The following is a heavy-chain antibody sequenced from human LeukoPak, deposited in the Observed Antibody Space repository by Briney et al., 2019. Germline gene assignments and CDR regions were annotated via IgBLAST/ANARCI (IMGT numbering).Heavy chain of an antibody. J-gene: IGHJ4*02. Sequence: VGSLKLSCAASGFTFSAYSMNWVRQAPGRGLEWVSYIRSSGSPRYYADSVKGRFTISRDNTKNSLYLQMDSLRDEDTAVYYCVRDPDALDYWGQGTLVTVSS. V-gene: IGHV3-48*02. CDR1: GFTFSAYS. CDR3: VRDPDALDY. CDR2: IRSSGSPR.